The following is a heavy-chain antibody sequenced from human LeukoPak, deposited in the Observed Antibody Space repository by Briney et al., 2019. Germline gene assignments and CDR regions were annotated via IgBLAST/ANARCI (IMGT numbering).Heavy chain of an antibody. CDR2: IRSSGAYI. Sequence: SGGSLRLSCAASGFTFSTYSMNWVRQAPGKWLEWVSSIRSSGAYIYLADSLKGRFTISRDNAKNSPYLQMNSLRAEDTAVYYCARAVAVAGTDWYFDLWGRGTLVTVSS. V-gene: IGHV3-21*01. CDR1: GFTFSTYS. CDR3: ARAVAVAGTDWYFDL. J-gene: IGHJ2*01. D-gene: IGHD6-19*01.